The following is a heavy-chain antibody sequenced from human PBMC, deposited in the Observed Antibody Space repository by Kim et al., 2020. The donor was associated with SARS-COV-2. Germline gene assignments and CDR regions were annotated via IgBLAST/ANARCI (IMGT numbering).Heavy chain of an antibody. V-gene: IGHV3-23*01. D-gene: IGHD6-19*01. CDR3: ARYSSGTPSYFDY. CDR2: ASPRDGIT. Sequence: GGSLRLSCAASGFKFDYYAMNWVRQAPGKGLDWVAVASPRDGITYYADSVKGRFTISRDNSKNTLSLQMNSLRAEDTAIYYCARYSSGTPSYFDYWGQGTLVTVSS. J-gene: IGHJ4*02. CDR1: GFKFDYYA.